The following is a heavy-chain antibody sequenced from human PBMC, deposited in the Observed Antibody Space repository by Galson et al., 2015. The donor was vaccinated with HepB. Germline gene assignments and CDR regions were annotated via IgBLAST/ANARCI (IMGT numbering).Heavy chain of an antibody. Sequence: SLRLSCAASGFTFSSYGMHWVRQAPGKGLEWVAVISYDGSNKYYADSVKGRFTISRDNSKNTLYLQMNSLRAEDTAVYYCAKGGASGSYQRGVDYWGQGTLVTVSS. CDR1: GFTFSSYG. D-gene: IGHD1-26*01. CDR2: ISYDGSNK. CDR3: AKGGASGSYQRGVDY. V-gene: IGHV3-30*18. J-gene: IGHJ4*02.